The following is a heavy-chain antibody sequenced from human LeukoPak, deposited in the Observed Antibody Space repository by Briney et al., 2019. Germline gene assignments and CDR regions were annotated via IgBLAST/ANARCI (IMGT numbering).Heavy chain of an antibody. CDR2: ISSDGGST. J-gene: IGHJ3*02. CDR1: GFTFSSHA. CDR3: VREGIAATGGSFDT. Sequence: GGSLRLSCAASGFTFSSHAMYWVRQAPGKGLEYVSAISSDGGSTYYADSVKGRFTISRDNSKNTLNLQMGSLRAEDMAVYYCVREGIAATGGSFDTWGQGTMVTVSS. D-gene: IGHD6-13*01. V-gene: IGHV3-64*02.